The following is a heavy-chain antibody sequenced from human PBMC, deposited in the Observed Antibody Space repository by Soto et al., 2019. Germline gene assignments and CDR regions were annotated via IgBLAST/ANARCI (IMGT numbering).Heavy chain of an antibody. CDR2: IYYSGST. CDR1: GGSISSGGYY. CDR3: ARTYYDILTGSRGWFDP. Sequence: QVQLQESGPGLVKPSQTLSLTCTVSGGSISSGGYYWSWIRQHPGKGLEWIGYIYYSGSTYYNPSLQSRVTISVDTSKNQFSLKLSSVTAADTAVYYCARTYYDILTGSRGWFDPWGQGTLVTVSS. V-gene: IGHV4-31*03. D-gene: IGHD3-9*01. J-gene: IGHJ5*02.